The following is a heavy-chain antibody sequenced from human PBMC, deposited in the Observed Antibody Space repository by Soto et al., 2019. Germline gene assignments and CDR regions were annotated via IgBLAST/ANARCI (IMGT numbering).Heavy chain of an antibody. Sequence: ASVKVSCKASGYTFTSYDINWVRQATGQGLEWMGWMNPNSGNTGYAQKFQGRVTMTRNTSISTAYMELNSLRAEDTAVYYCARDYLVVPHRVIDYWGQGTLVTVSS. CDR3: ARDYLVVPHRVIDY. V-gene: IGHV1-8*01. CDR2: MNPNSGNT. CDR1: GYTFTSYD. J-gene: IGHJ4*02. D-gene: IGHD2-2*01.